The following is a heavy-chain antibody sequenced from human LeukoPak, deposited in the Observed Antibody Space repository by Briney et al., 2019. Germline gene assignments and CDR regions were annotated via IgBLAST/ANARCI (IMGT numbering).Heavy chain of an antibody. Sequence: ASVKVSCKASGGTFSSYAISWVRQAPGQGLEWMGGIIPIFGTANYAQKFQGRVTITADESTSTAYMELSSLRSEDTAVYYCATTPPGIAAAGTLDYWGQGTLVTVSS. V-gene: IGHV1-69*13. D-gene: IGHD6-13*01. CDR1: GGTFSSYA. CDR2: IIPIFGTA. J-gene: IGHJ4*02. CDR3: ATTPPGIAAAGTLDY.